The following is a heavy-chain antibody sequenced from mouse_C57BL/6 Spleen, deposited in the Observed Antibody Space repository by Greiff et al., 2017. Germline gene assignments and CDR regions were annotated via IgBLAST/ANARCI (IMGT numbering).Heavy chain of an antibody. V-gene: IGHV1-55*01. D-gene: IGHD1-1*01. CDR2: IYPGSGST. Sequence: VQLQQPGAELVKPGASVKMSCKASGYTFTSYWITWVKQRPGQGLEWIGDIYPGSGSTNYNEKFKSKATLTVDTSSSTAYMQLSSLTSEDSAVYYCARAYYGSSFGYFDVWAQGPRSPSPQ. J-gene: IGHJ1*03. CDR3: ARAYYGSSFGYFDV. CDR1: GYTFTSYW.